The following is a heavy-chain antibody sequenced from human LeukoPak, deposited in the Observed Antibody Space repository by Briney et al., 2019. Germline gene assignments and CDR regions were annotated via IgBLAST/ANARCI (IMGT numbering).Heavy chain of an antibody. V-gene: IGHV4-39*01. CDR2: IYYSGST. J-gene: IGHJ4*02. D-gene: IGHD3-3*01. CDR3: ARHLRLLDYLSYFDY. Sequence: SETLSLTCTVSGGSISSNSYFWGWIRQPPGKGLEWTGTIYYSGSTYYNPSLKSRVTISVDTSKNQFSLKLSSVTAADTAVYYCARHLRLLDYLSYFDYWGQGTLVTVSS. CDR1: GGSISSNSYF.